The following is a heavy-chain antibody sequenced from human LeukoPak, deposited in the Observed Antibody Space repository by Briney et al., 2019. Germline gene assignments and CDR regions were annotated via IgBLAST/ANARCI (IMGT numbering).Heavy chain of an antibody. CDR1: GYTFTGYY. Sequence: ASVKVSCKASGYTFTGYYMHWVRQAPGQGLEWMGWINPNSGGTNYAQKFQGRVTMTRDTSISTAYMELSRLRSDDTAVYYCAMGGDIVLMAYAIEDYWGQGTLVTVSS. CDR3: AMGGDIVLMAYAIEDY. V-gene: IGHV1-2*02. CDR2: INPNSGGT. J-gene: IGHJ4*02. D-gene: IGHD2-8*01.